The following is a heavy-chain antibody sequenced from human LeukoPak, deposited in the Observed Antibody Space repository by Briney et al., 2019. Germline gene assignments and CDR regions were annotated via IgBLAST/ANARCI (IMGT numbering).Heavy chain of an antibody. D-gene: IGHD6-13*01. V-gene: IGHV3-15*01. CDR2: VKSKTNGGTT. Sequence: GGSLRLSCAASGFTFSNAWMSWGRQAPGKGLEWVGRVKSKTNGGTTGYAAPVKGRFTISRDDSKSTYLQMNSLKSEDTAVYYCTAGIGHSDFDYWGQGTLVTVSS. J-gene: IGHJ4*02. CDR3: TAGIGHSDFDY. CDR1: GFTFSNAW.